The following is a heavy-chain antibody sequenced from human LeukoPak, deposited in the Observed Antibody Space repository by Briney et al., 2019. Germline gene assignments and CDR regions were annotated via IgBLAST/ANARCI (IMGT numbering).Heavy chain of an antibody. CDR2: ISYDGSNK. V-gene: IGHV3-30*03. CDR3: ARDGVNGDY. J-gene: IGHJ4*02. CDR1: GFTVSSNY. D-gene: IGHD2-8*01. Sequence: GGSLRLSCAASGFTVSSNYMSWVRQAPGKGLEWVAVISYDGSNKYYADSVKGRFTISRDNSKNTLYLQMNSLRAEDTAVYYCARDGVNGDYWGQGTLVTVSS.